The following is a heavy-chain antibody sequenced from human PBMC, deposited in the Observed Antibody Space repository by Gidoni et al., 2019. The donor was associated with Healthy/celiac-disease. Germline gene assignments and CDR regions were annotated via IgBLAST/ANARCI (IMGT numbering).Heavy chain of an antibody. Sequence: QVQLQQWGAGLLKPSETLSLTCAVYGGSFSGYYWSWIRQPPGKGLEWIGEINHSGSTNYNPSLKSRVTISVDTSKNQFSLKLSSVTAADTAVYYCARGTWNGGLSYLDHFDYWGQGTLVTVSS. CDR2: INHSGST. V-gene: IGHV4-34*01. D-gene: IGHD1-1*01. CDR1: GGSFSGYY. J-gene: IGHJ4*02. CDR3: ARGTWNGGLSYLDHFDY.